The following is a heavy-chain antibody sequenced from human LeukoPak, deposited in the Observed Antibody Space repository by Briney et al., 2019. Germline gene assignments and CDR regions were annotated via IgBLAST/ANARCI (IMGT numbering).Heavy chain of an antibody. CDR2: ISVNGVYT. V-gene: IGHV3-23*01. CDR1: GFTFSSYA. Sequence: GGSLRLSCAASGFTFSSYAMTWVRQAPGKGLEWVSIISVNGVYTFYADSVKGRFTISRDNSKNTLSLQMNSLRAEDTALYYCAKVRSAMSGPEDYWGQGTLVTVSS. CDR3: AKVRSAMSGPEDY. D-gene: IGHD1-14*01. J-gene: IGHJ4*02.